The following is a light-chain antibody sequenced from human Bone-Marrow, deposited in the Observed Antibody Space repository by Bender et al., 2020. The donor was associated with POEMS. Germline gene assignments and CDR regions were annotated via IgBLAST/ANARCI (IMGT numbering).Light chain of an antibody. J-gene: IGLJ3*02. CDR2: DYS. Sequence: SYVLTQPPSVSVAPGQTARITCGGSNIGSKSVNWYRQNPGQAPVVIVSDYSDRPSGIPERFSGSNSGNTATLTISRVEGGDEADYYCQLRDDSGDRVFGGGTRLSVL. V-gene: IGLV3-21*02. CDR3: QLRDDSGDRV. CDR1: NIGSKS.